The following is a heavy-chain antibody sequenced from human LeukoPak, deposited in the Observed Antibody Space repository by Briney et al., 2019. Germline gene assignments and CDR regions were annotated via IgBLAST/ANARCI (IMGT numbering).Heavy chain of an antibody. J-gene: IGHJ4*02. Sequence: GGSLRLSCAASGFTFSSYGMHWVRQAPGKGLEWVAVISYDGSNKYYADSVKGRFTISRDNSKNTLYLQMNSLRAEDTAVYYCAKDREGYCTNGVCYGSHFDYWGQGTLVTVSS. CDR3: AKDREGYCTNGVCYGSHFDY. V-gene: IGHV3-30*18. D-gene: IGHD2-8*01. CDR1: GFTFSSYG. CDR2: ISYDGSNK.